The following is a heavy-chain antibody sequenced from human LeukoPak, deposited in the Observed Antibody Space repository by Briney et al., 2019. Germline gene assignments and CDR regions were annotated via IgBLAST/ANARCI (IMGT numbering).Heavy chain of an antibody. Sequence: GGSLRLSCVASGFTVSNKYMSWVRQAPGKGLEWVSVLYNAGSTYYADSVKGRFTISRDNSKNTLYLQMYSLRAEDTAVYYCARAPIVVVTTNFAFDIWGQGTMVTVSS. D-gene: IGHD2-21*02. CDR3: ARAPIVVVTTNFAFDI. V-gene: IGHV3-53*01. CDR2: LYNAGST. CDR1: GFTVSNKY. J-gene: IGHJ3*02.